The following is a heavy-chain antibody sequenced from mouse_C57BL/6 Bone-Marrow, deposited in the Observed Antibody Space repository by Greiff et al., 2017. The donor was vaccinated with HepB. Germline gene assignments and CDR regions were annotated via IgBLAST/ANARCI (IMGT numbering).Heavy chain of an antibody. Sequence: EVQVVESGGGLVKPGGSLKLSCAASGFTFSSYAMSWVRQTPEKRLEWVATISDGGSYTYYPDNVKGRFTISRDNAKNNLYLQMSHLKSEDTAMYYCARYYSNYPYYFDYWGQGTTLTVSS. CDR3: ARYYSNYPYYFDY. CDR2: ISDGGSYT. V-gene: IGHV5-4*01. J-gene: IGHJ2*01. D-gene: IGHD2-5*01. CDR1: GFTFSSYA.